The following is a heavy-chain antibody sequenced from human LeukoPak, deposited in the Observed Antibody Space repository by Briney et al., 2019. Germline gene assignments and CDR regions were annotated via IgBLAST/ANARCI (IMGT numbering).Heavy chain of an antibody. Sequence: QPGGSLRLSCAASGFTFSSYAMSWVRQAPGKGLEWVSAISGSGSSTYYADSVKGRFTISRDNSKNTLYLQMNSLRAEDTAVYYCAKDPYTSGWYWNQLDYWGQGTLVTVSS. J-gene: IGHJ4*02. V-gene: IGHV3-23*01. CDR3: AKDPYTSGWYWNQLDY. CDR2: ISGSGSST. CDR1: GFTFSSYA. D-gene: IGHD6-19*01.